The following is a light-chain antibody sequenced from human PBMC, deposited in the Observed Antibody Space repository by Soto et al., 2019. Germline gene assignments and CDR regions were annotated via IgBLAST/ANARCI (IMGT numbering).Light chain of an antibody. CDR2: DNT. CDR3: GTWDSSLSVVL. V-gene: IGLV1-51*01. Sequence: QSVLTQPPSVSAAPGPRVTISCSGSSSNIGHNYVSWYQQLPGTAPKLLIYDNTKRPSGIPDRFSCSKSGTSATLGITGLQTGDEADYFCGTWDSSLSVVLFGGGTKLTVL. CDR1: SSNIGHNY. J-gene: IGLJ2*01.